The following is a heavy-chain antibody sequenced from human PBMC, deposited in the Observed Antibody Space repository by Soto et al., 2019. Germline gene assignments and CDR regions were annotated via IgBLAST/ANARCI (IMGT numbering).Heavy chain of an antibody. V-gene: IGHV4-30-4*01. D-gene: IGHD3-22*01. CDR3: AGLYPYESSGYHLNY. CDR2: IYYSGST. Sequence: SETMSVTCTVAGGSISSGDYYWSWIRQPPGKGLEWIGYIYYSGSTYYNPSLGSRVTISVDTSKNQFSLKLRSVTAADTAVFYCAGLYPYESSGYHLNYWGQGALVTVSS. CDR1: GGSISSGDYY. J-gene: IGHJ4*02.